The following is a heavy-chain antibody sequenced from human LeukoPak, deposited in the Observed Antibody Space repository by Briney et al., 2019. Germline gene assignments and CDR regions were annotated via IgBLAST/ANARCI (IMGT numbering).Heavy chain of an antibody. V-gene: IGHV3-7*01. CDR2: IKQDGSEK. J-gene: IGHJ4*02. CDR3: AGEGSLYTFDY. CDR1: GFTFSGYW. Sequence: GGSLRLSCAASGFTFSGYWMSWVRQAPGEGLEWVANIKQDGSEKSYVDSVKGRFTISRDNAKNSLYLQLNSLRAEDTAVYFCAGEGSLYTFDYWGQGTLVTVSS.